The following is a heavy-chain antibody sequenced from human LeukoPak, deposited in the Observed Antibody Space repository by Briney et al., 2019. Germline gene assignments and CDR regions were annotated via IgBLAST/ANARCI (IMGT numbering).Heavy chain of an antibody. CDR1: GFTCSRYS. J-gene: IGHJ6*04. Sequence: GGSLRLSCAASGFTCSRYSMNWVRQAPGKGLEWVSYISSSSSTIYYADSVKGRFTISRDNAKNSLYLQMNSLRAEDTAVYYCAELGITMIGGVWGKGTTVTISS. CDR2: ISSSSSTI. D-gene: IGHD3-10*02. V-gene: IGHV3-48*04. CDR3: AELGITMIGGV.